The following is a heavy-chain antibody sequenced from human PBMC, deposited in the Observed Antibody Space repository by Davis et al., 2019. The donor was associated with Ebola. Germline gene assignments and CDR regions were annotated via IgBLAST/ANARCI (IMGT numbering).Heavy chain of an antibody. Sequence: GESLKISCAASRFTFSSYWMNWVRQAPGKGLEWVANIKQDGSEKYYVDSVKGRFTISRDNAKNSLYLQMNSLRAEDTAVYYCARVSAVDDFWSGYQYGMDVWGQGTTVTVSS. V-gene: IGHV3-7*01. CDR2: IKQDGSEK. CDR3: ARVSAVDDFWSGYQYGMDV. D-gene: IGHD3-3*01. CDR1: RFTFSSYW. J-gene: IGHJ6*02.